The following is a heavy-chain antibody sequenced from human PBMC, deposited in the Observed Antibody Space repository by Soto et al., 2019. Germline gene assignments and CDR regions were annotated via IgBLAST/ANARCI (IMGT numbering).Heavy chain of an antibody. CDR1: GFTFNNYA. D-gene: IGHD3-10*01. CDR2: ISGGGDTT. V-gene: IGHV3-23*01. CDR3: AKGRGGSGSLTPRVDF. Sequence: EVQLLESGGGLVQPGGSLRLSCAASGFTFNNYAMTWVRQAPGKGLAWVSAISGGGDTTSYADSVKGRFTVSRDGSKNTLYLQMSSLRADDTALYYCAKGRGGSGSLTPRVDFWGQGTLVTVSS. J-gene: IGHJ4*02.